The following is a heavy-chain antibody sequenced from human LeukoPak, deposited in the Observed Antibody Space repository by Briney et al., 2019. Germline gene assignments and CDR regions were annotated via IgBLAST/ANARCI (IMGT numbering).Heavy chain of an antibody. Sequence: SETLSLTCTVSGGSISSHYWSWIRQPPGKGLEWIGYIYYSGSTNYNPSLKSRVTISVDTSKNQFSLKLCSVTAADTAVYYCARGPLSYDFWSGYYNSNWFDPGAREPWSPSPQ. CDR2: IYYSGST. D-gene: IGHD3-3*01. CDR1: GGSISSHY. J-gene: IGHJ5*02. V-gene: IGHV4-59*11. CDR3: ARGPLSYDFWSGYYNSNWFDP.